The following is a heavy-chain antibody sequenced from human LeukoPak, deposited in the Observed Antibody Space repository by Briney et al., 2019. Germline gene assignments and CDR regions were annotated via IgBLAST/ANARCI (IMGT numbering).Heavy chain of an antibody. V-gene: IGHV4-39*01. CDR1: GGSISSSTYH. CDR2: IYYSGNT. J-gene: IGHJ4*02. Sequence: SGTLSLTCTVSGGSISSSTYHWGWVRQPPGKGLEWIGTIYYSGNTYNNPSLKSRVTISIDTSKNQFSLKLSPVTAADTAVYYCASTYNSGWFENDYWGQGTPVTVSS. D-gene: IGHD6-19*01. CDR3: ASTYNSGWFENDY.